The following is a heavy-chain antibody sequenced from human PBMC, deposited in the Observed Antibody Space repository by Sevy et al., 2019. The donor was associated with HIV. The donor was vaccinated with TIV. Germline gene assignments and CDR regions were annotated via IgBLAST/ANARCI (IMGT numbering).Heavy chain of an antibody. CDR2: IWYDGSNK. CDR1: GFTFSSYG. CDR3: ARDSLHDYGNWFDP. Sequence: GGSLRLSCAASGFTFSSYGMHWVRQAPGKGLEWVAVIWYDGSNKYYADSVKGRFTISRDNSKNTLYLQMNGLRAEDTAVYYCARDSLHDYGNWFDPWGQGTLVTVSS. J-gene: IGHJ5*02. V-gene: IGHV3-33*01. D-gene: IGHD4-17*01.